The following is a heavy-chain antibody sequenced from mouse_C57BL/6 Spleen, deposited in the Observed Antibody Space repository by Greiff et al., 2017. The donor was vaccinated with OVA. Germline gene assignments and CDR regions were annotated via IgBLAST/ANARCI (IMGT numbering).Heavy chain of an antibody. V-gene: IGHV5-6*01. CDR2: ISSGGSYT. J-gene: IGHJ2*01. CDR3: ARHHQTNDFDY. Sequence: EVKVVESGGDLVKPGGSLKLSCAASGFTFSSYGMSWVRQTPDKRLEWVATISSGGSYTYYPDSVKGRFTISRDNAKNTLYLQMSSLKSEDTAMYYCARHHQTNDFDYWGQGTTLTVSS. CDR1: GFTFSSYG.